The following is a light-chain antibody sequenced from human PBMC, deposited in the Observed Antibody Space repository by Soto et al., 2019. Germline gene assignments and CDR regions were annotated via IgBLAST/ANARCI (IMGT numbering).Light chain of an antibody. CDR1: QSISPW. V-gene: IGKV1-5*03. Sequence: DNQMTQSPSTLSASVGDSVTITCRASQSISPWLAWYQQQPGKAPTLLIYKASSLEGGVPSRFSGSGSGTDFNITISSLQPDDFATYYCQQYNTYPLTSGGGTTAEIK. CDR3: QQYNTYPLT. J-gene: IGKJ4*01. CDR2: KAS.